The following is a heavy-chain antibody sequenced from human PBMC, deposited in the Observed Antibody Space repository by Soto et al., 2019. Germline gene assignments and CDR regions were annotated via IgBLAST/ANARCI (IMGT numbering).Heavy chain of an antibody. CDR2: INAGNGKT. Sequence: ASVKVSCKASGYTFSNYGVHWVRQGPGQRLEWMGWINAGNGKTKYSQNFQGRVTITRDTSASTAYMELRSLRSDDTAVYYCARVVGEVYYYYGMDVWGQGTTVTVSS. J-gene: IGHJ6*02. CDR3: ARVVGEVYYYYGMDV. V-gene: IGHV1-3*01. D-gene: IGHD2-2*01. CDR1: GYTFSNYG.